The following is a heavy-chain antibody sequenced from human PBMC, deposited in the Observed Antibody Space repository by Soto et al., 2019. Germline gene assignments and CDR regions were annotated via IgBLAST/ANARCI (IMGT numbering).Heavy chain of an antibody. CDR1: GYTFTSYG. Sequence: GASVKVSCKASGYTFTSYGISWVRQAPGEGLERMGWISAYKGNRSYAEKLQCRVTMTKGTSTSTAYMELRLPIPHDTAACYLASIPHRTPYYYDSRGYCDCWDQLPLVTVSS. V-gene: IGHV1-18*04. D-gene: IGHD3-22*01. CDR2: ISAYKGNR. J-gene: IGHJ4*02. CDR3: ASIPHRTPYYYDSRGYCDC.